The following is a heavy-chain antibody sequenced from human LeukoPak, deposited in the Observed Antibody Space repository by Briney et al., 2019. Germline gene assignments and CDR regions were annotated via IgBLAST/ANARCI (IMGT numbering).Heavy chain of an antibody. Sequence: ASVKVSCKASGYTFTSYGISWVRQAPGQGLEWMGWISAYNGNTNYAQKLQGRVTMTTDTSTSTAYMELSSLRSEDTAVYYCARGGKLFGVVIPYYYYGMDVWGQGTTVTVSS. D-gene: IGHD3-3*01. CDR1: GYTFTSYG. CDR3: ARGGKLFGVVIPYYYYGMDV. CDR2: ISAYNGNT. J-gene: IGHJ6*02. V-gene: IGHV1-18*01.